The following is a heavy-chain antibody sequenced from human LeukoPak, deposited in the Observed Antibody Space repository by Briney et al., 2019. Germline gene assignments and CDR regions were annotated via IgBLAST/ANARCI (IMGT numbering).Heavy chain of an antibody. CDR2: IYYSGTT. J-gene: IGHJ3*02. V-gene: IGHV4-59*02. Sequence: SETLSLTCTVSGGSVSSNYWSWIRQPPGKGLEWIGYIYYSGTTTYNPSLESRFTISVDTSKNQFSLKLSSVTTADTAVYYCARDLVTVTKGFDIWGLGTMVSVSS. CDR3: ARDLVTVTKGFDI. CDR1: GGSVSSNY. D-gene: IGHD4-17*01.